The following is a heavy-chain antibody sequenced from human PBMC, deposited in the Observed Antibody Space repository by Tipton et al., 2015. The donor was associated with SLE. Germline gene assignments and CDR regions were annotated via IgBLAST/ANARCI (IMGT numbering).Heavy chain of an antibody. CDR2: MNPNSGNT. Sequence: QSGAEVKKPGASVKVSCKASGYTFTSYDIHWVRQATGQRLEWMGWMNPNSGNTGYAQKFAGRVSMTRDTSINTAYMELSSLRSEDTAMYYCARDSHYDILTGPFDYWGQGSLVTVSS. CDR1: GYTFTSYD. D-gene: IGHD3-9*01. J-gene: IGHJ4*02. CDR3: ARDSHYDILTGPFDY. V-gene: IGHV1-8*02.